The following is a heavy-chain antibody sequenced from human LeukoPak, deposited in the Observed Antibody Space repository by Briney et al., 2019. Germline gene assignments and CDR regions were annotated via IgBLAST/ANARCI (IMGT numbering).Heavy chain of an antibody. D-gene: IGHD3-3*01. Sequence: PSETLSLTCTVSGGSISSYYWSWIRQPPGKGLEWIGYIYYSGSTNYNPSLKSRVTISVDTSKNQFSLKLSSVTAADTAVYYCARSLPSTLEWYSNWGQGTLVTVSS. CDR1: GGSISSYY. V-gene: IGHV4-59*01. CDR2: IYYSGST. J-gene: IGHJ4*02. CDR3: ARSLPSTLEWYSN.